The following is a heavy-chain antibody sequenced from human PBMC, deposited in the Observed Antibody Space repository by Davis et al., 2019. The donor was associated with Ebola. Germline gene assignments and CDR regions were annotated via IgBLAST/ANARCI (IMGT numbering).Heavy chain of an antibody. CDR3: ATGSGATHAFDF. J-gene: IGHJ3*01. CDR2: IKSRSAGGTT. D-gene: IGHD1-14*01. Sequence: PGGSLRLSCAASGFTFNKYWMHWVRQAPGKGLEWVGRIKSRSAGGTTDYAGPVNGRFTISRDDSKNTVYLQMNSLRPEDTAVYYCATGSGATHAFDFWGQGTMVIVSS. CDR1: GFTFNKYW. V-gene: IGHV3-15*01.